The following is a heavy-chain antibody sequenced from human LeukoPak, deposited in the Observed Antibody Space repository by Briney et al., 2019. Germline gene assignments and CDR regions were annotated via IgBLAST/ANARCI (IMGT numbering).Heavy chain of an antibody. Sequence: PSETLSLTCTVSGGSISSYYWSWIRQPAGKGLEWIGRIYPSGSTNYNPSLQSRVTMSVDTSKNQFSLKLSSVAAADTAVYYCARETIPYSSRYADWFDPWGQGTLVTVSS. CDR1: GGSISSYY. D-gene: IGHD6-13*01. CDR2: IYPSGST. V-gene: IGHV4-4*07. CDR3: ARETIPYSSRYADWFDP. J-gene: IGHJ5*02.